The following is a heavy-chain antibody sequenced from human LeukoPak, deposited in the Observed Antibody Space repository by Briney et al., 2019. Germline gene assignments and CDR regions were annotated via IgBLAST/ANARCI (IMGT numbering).Heavy chain of an antibody. V-gene: IGHV3-30*03. D-gene: IGHD3-10*01. Sequence: GGSLRLSCAASGFTFSSYGMHWVRQAPGKGLEWVAVISYDGSNKYYADSVKGRFTISRDNSKNTLYLQMNSLRAEDTAVYYCASGITMVRGVIISDYYYYGMDVWGQGTTVTVSS. CDR3: ASGITMVRGVIISDYYYYGMDV. CDR1: GFTFSSYG. J-gene: IGHJ6*02. CDR2: ISYDGSNK.